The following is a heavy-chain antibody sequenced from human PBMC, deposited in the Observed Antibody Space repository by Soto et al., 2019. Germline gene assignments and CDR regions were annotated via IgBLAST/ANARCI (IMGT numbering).Heavy chain of an antibody. V-gene: IGHV1-3*01. CDR2: INAANGDT. CDR3: ARDTAGAGTGWFES. D-gene: IGHD6-19*01. J-gene: IGHJ5*01. Sequence: PGQSLEWMGWINAANGDTGYSQKFQGRVTITRDTSASTAYMELSSLRSEDTAVYYCARDTAGAGTGWFESWGKARLVTASS.